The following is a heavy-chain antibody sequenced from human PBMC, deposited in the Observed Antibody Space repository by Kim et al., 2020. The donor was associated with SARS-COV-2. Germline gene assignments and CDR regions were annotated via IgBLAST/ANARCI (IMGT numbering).Heavy chain of an antibody. CDR1: GFTFSDYY. D-gene: IGHD4-17*01. CDR3: ARLMTTVTTEWVGAFDI. Sequence: GGSLRLSCAASGFTFSDYYMSWIRQAPGTGLEWDSYISSTGSFTNYADSVNGRFTISRDNAKNSLYLQMNSPRVEDTAVYYCARLMTTVTTEWVGAFDIWGQGTMVTVSS. V-gene: IGHV3-11*03. J-gene: IGHJ3*02. CDR2: ISSTGSFT.